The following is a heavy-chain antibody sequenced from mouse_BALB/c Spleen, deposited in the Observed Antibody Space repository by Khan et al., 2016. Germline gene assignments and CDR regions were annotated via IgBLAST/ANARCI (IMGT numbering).Heavy chain of an antibody. CDR1: GFNIKDTY. CDR3: ASGGNYVELGN. J-gene: IGHJ3*01. Sequence: VQLQQPGAELVKPGASVKLSCTASGFNIKDTYMHWVKQRPEQGLEWIGRIDPANGNSKYDPKFQGKAAITADTSSNTAYLQLSSLTSEDTAVSYCASGGNYVELGNWGQGTLVTVSA. D-gene: IGHD1-1*02. V-gene: IGHV14-3*02. CDR2: IDPANGNS.